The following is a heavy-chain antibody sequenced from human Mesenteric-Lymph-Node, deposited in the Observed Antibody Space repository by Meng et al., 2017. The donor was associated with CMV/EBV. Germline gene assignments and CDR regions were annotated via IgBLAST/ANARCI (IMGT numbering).Heavy chain of an antibody. CDR2: IYSDGSTT. V-gene: IGHV3-23*03. Sequence: GGSLRLSCAASGFTFSNYAMSWVRQDPGKGLEWVSLIYSDGSTTFSTDSVKGRFTISRANSKNTLYLQMNSLRAEDTAVYYCARDMIPYGMDVWGQGTTVTVSS. J-gene: IGHJ6*02. D-gene: IGHD3-16*01. CDR3: ARDMIPYGMDV. CDR1: GFTFSNYA.